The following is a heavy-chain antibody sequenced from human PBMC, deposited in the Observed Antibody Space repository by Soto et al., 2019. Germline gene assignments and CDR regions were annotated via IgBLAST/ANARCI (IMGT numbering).Heavy chain of an antibody. D-gene: IGHD3-10*01. CDR1: GGSINSGGYY. CDR2: IYNSGST. CDR3: ARGITMVRGVIHTPYFDY. J-gene: IGHJ4*02. Sequence: QVQLQESGPGLVKPSQTLSLTCTVSGGSINSGGYYWSWIRQHPGKGLEWIGYIYNSGSTYYNPSLKNRVTISVDTSKNQFSLKLSSVTAADTAVYCCARGITMVRGVIHTPYFDYWGQGTLVTVSS. V-gene: IGHV4-31*03.